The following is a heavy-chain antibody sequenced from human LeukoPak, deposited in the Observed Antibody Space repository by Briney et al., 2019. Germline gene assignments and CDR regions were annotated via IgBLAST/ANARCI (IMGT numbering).Heavy chain of an antibody. CDR3: ARSGPAYYYDSSGYSVFDY. CDR2: INPNSGGT. J-gene: IGHJ4*02. D-gene: IGHD3-22*01. CDR1: GYTLTGYY. V-gene: IGHV1-2*02. Sequence: ASVKVSCKASGYTLTGYYMHWVRQAPGQGLEWMGWINPNSGGTNYAQKFQGRVTMTRDTSISTAYMELSRLRSDDTAVYYCARSGPAYYYDSSGYSVFDYWGQGTLVTVSS.